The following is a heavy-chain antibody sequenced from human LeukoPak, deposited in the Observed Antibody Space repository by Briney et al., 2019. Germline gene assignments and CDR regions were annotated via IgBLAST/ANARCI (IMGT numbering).Heavy chain of an antibody. V-gene: IGHV3-43D*03. CDR3: TREILAAGKTLTY. J-gene: IGHJ4*02. D-gene: IGHD6-13*01. CDR1: GFTFDDYA. Sequence: GGSLRLSCAASGFTFDDYAMHWVRQAPGKGLEWVSLISWDGGSTYYADSVKGRFTISRDNSKNSLYLQMNSLRAEDTAVYYCTREILAAGKTLTYWGQGNLITVSS. CDR2: ISWDGGST.